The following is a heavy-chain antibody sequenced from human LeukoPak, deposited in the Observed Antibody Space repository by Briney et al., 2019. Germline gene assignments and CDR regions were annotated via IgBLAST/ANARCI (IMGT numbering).Heavy chain of an antibody. V-gene: IGHV4-59*01. CDR1: GGSISNYY. CDR2: ISNTGST. Sequence: SETLSLTCTVSGGSISNYYWSWIRQPPGKGLEWIGYISNTGSTNYNPSLKSRVTISVDTSKNQFSLNLTSVTAADTAVYYCARARGSSSGYLYWGQGTLVTVSS. J-gene: IGHJ4*02. D-gene: IGHD3-22*01. CDR3: ARARGSSSGYLY.